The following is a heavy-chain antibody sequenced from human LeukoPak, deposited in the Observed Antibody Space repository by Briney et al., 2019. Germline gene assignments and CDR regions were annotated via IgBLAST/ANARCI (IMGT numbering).Heavy chain of an antibody. CDR3: ARGSALGYCSSTSCQKAAFDP. CDR1: GGSISSYY. V-gene: IGHV4-4*07. D-gene: IGHD2-2*01. CDR2: IYTSGST. Sequence: SETLTLTCTVSGGSISSYYWSWIRQPAGKGLEWIGRIYTSGSTNYNPSLKSRVTMSVDTSKNQFSLKLSSVTAADTAVYYCARGSALGYCSSTSCQKAAFDPWGQGTLVTVSS. J-gene: IGHJ5*02.